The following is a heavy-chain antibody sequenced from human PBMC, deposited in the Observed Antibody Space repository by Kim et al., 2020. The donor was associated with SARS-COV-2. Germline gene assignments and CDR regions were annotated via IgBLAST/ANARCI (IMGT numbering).Heavy chain of an antibody. D-gene: IGHD3-10*01. V-gene: IGHV3-9*01. CDR2: ISWNGVNI. CDR3: AKGHGGSFYYYGLDV. CDR1: GFTFNDYA. J-gene: IGHJ6*04. Sequence: GGSLRLSCVISGFTFNDYAMHWVRQAPGKGLEWVSGISWNGVNIGYADSLKGRFIISRDNAKKSAYLEIDSLRAEDTALYYCAKGHGGSFYYYGLDVWGKETTVTVSS.